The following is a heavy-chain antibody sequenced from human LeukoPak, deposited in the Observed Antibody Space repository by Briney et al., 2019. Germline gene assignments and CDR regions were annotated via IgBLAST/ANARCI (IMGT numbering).Heavy chain of an antibody. CDR1: GFTFSSYA. J-gene: IGHJ3*02. CDR2: ISGSGGST. CDR3: AKVTYYYDSSGYYADAFDI. V-gene: IGHV3-23*01. Sequence: GGSLRLSCAASGFTFSSYAMSWVRQAPGKGLEWVSAISGSGGSTYYADSVKGRFTISRDNSKNTLYLQMKSLRAEDTAVYYCAKVTYYYDSSGYYADAFDIWGQGTMVTVSS. D-gene: IGHD3-22*01.